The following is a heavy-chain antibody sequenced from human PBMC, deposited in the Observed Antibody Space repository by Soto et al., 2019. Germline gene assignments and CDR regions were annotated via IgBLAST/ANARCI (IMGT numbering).Heavy chain of an antibody. D-gene: IGHD5-18*01. CDR1: GGTFSSYT. CDR2: IIPILGIA. CDR3: ESLPSLRGGYSYGYANY. V-gene: IGHV1-69*02. Sequence: SVKVSCKASGGTFSSYTISWVRQAPGQGLEWMGRIIPILGIANYAQKFQGRVTITADKSTSTAYMELSSLRSEDTAGYYCESLPSLRGGYSYGYANYWAQGTLVTVSP. J-gene: IGHJ4*02.